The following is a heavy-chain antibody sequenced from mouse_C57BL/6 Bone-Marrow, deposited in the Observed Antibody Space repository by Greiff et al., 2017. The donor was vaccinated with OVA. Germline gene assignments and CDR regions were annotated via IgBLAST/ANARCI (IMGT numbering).Heavy chain of an antibody. D-gene: IGHD2-4*01. V-gene: IGHV1-19*01. CDR1: GYTFTDYY. Sequence: VQLQQSGPVLVKPGASVKMSCKASGYTFTDYYMNWVKQSHGKSLEWIGVINPYNGGTSYNQKFKGKATLTVDKSSSTAYMELNSLTSEDSAVYYCARAYYDYHIDYWGQGTTLTVTS. J-gene: IGHJ2*01. CDR2: INPYNGGT. CDR3: ARAYYDYHIDY.